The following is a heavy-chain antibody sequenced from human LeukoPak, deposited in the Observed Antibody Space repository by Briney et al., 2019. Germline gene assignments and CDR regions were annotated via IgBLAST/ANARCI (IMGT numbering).Heavy chain of an antibody. Sequence: ASVKVSCKASGGTFSSYAISWVRQALGQGLEWMGGIIPIFGTANYAQKFQGRVTITADESTSTAYMELSSLRSEDTAVYYCARDSRTYCSSTSCYHFDYWGQGTLVTVSS. D-gene: IGHD2-2*01. J-gene: IGHJ4*02. CDR2: IIPIFGTA. V-gene: IGHV1-69*13. CDR3: ARDSRTYCSSTSCYHFDY. CDR1: GGTFSSYA.